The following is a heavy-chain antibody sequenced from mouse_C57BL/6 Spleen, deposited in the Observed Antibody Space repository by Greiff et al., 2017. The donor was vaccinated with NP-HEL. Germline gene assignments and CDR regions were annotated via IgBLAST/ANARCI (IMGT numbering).Heavy chain of an antibody. CDR1: GFTFSDYG. Sequence: EVRLVESGGGLVKPGGSLKLSCAASGFTFSDYGMHWVRQAPEKGLEWVAYISSGSSTIYYADTVTGRFTLSRDNAKNTLFLQMTSLRSEDTAMYYCARAPLRHYAMDDWGQGTSVTVSS. CDR2: ISSGSSTI. D-gene: IGHD1-1*01. J-gene: IGHJ4*01. V-gene: IGHV5-17*01. CDR3: ARAPLRHYAMDD.